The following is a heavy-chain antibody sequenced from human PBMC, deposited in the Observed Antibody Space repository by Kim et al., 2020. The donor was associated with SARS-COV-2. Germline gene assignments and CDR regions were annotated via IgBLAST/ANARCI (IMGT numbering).Heavy chain of an antibody. V-gene: IGHV1-2*06. CDR3: ARDLVYSSSSSHTIYYYYYYGMDV. J-gene: IGHJ6*02. Sequence: ASVKVSCKASGYTFTGYYMHWVRQAPGQGLEWMGRINPNSGGTNYAQKFQGRVTMTRDTSISTAYMELSRLRSDDTAVYYCARDLVYSSSSSHTIYYYYYYGMDVWGQGTTVTVSS. D-gene: IGHD6-6*01. CDR2: INPNSGGT. CDR1: GYTFTGYY.